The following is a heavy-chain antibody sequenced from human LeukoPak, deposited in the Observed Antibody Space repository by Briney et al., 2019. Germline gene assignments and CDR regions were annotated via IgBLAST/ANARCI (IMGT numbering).Heavy chain of an antibody. CDR2: MNPNSGNT. J-gene: IGHJ4*02. V-gene: IGHV1-8*01. CDR1: GDTFTSYD. Sequence: ASVKVSCKASGDTFTSYDINWVRQATGQGLEWMGWMNPNSGNTGYAQKFQGRVTMTRNTSISTAYMELSSLRSEDTAVYYCARPYSSSWQGSDYWGQGTLVTVSS. D-gene: IGHD6-13*01. CDR3: ARPYSSSWQGSDY.